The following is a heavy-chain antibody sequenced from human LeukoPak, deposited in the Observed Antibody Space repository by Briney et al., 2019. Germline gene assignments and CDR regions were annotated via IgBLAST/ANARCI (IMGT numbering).Heavy chain of an antibody. Sequence: LPGGSLRLSCAASGFTFSNYWVSWVRQAPGKGLEWVANIKQDGSEKYYLDSVKGRFTISRDNAENSLYLQMNSLRAEDTALYYCARDHGSGWYVDYFDYWGQGTLVTVSS. CDR2: IKQDGSEK. V-gene: IGHV3-7*01. CDR3: ARDHGSGWYVDYFDY. CDR1: GFTFSNYW. J-gene: IGHJ4*02. D-gene: IGHD6-19*01.